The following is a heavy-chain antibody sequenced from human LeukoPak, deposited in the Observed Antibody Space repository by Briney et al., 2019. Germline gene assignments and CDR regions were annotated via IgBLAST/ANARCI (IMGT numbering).Heavy chain of an antibody. J-gene: IGHJ4*02. CDR3: ARDSDDPPFDY. CDR2: ISYDGSNK. D-gene: IGHD1-1*01. V-gene: IGHV3-30-3*01. CDR1: GFTFSSYA. Sequence: GGSLRLSCAASGFTFSSYAMHWVRQAPGKGLEWVAVISYDGSNKYYADSVKGRFTISRDNSKNTLYLQMNSLRAEDTAVYYCARDSDDPPFDYWGQGTLVTVFS.